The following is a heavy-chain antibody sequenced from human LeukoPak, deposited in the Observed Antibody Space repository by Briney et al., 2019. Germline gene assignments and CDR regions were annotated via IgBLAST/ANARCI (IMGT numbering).Heavy chain of an antibody. Sequence: ASVKVSCKASGYTFTSYGISWVRQAPGQGLEWMGWISAYNGNTSYAQKLQGRVTMTTDTSTSTAYMELRSLRSDDTAVYYCAREPDYYGSGSYYKDAFDIWGQGTMVTVSS. CDR3: AREPDYYGSGSYYKDAFDI. CDR2: ISAYNGNT. J-gene: IGHJ3*02. D-gene: IGHD3-10*01. V-gene: IGHV1-18*01. CDR1: GYTFTSYG.